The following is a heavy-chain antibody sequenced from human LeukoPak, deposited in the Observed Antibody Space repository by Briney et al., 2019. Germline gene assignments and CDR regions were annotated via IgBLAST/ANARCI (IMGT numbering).Heavy chain of an antibody. Sequence: KPSETLSLTCGVSGTSFSSYYWSWIRQTPGKGLEWIGEVNHSGYTNMNPSLKSRVTISVDASMNQFSLRMNTVTAADTAVYFCARMSTGHDYWGQGTLVTVSS. CDR1: GTSFSSYY. CDR2: VNHSGYT. J-gene: IGHJ4*02. CDR3: ARMSTGHDY. V-gene: IGHV4-34*01. D-gene: IGHD5/OR15-5a*01.